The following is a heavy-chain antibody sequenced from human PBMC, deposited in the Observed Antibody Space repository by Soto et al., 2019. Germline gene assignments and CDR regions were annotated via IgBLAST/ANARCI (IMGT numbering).Heavy chain of an antibody. V-gene: IGHV3-30-3*01. J-gene: IGHJ5*02. D-gene: IGHD3-3*01. Sequence: PVGSLRLSCASSVFIFSSYVIHCVRHSPGKWLEWVAVISYDGNNKYYADSVKGRFTISRDNSKNTLYLQMNSLRREDTAVYFCARDTGNDFWSGLTPFEPWGQGTLVIVS. CDR1: VFIFSSYV. CDR2: ISYDGNNK. CDR3: ARDTGNDFWSGLTPFEP.